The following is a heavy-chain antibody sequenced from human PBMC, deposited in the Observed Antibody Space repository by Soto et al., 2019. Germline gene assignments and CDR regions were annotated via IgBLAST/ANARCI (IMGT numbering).Heavy chain of an antibody. Sequence: ASVKVSCKASGYIFTSYGVSWLRQAPGQGLERMGWTSADNGNTNYAQRFQGRVTMTTDTSTSTAYMELRSLRSDDTAVYYCERSSFSVYYMDVWGKGTTVTVSS. CDR1: GYIFTSYG. CDR3: ERSSFSVYYMDV. CDR2: TSADNGNT. D-gene: IGHD6-6*01. V-gene: IGHV1-18*01. J-gene: IGHJ6*03.